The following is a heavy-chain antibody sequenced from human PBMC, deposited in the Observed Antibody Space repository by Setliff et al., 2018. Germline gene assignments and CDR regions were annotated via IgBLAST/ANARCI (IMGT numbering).Heavy chain of an antibody. Sequence: SETLSLTCTVSGGSISSGSDYWGWIRQPPGEGLEWIGSIYYSGTTYYNPSLKSRVTIFADTSKNQFSLLLNSVTAADTALYYCARQKYWSGYYGEGYYYYMDVWGKGTTVTVSS. J-gene: IGHJ6*03. CDR1: GGSISSGSDY. CDR2: IYYSGTT. D-gene: IGHD3-3*01. V-gene: IGHV4-39*01. CDR3: ARQKYWSGYYGEGYYYYMDV.